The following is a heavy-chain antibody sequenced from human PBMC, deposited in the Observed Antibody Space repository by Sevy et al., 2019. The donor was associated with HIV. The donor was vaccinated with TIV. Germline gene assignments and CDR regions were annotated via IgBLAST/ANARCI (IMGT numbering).Heavy chain of an antibody. CDR3: TLTTAADYYGSGSTSVGWY. CDR2: IRSKANSYAT. Sequence: GGSLRLSCAASGFTFSGSAMHWVRQASGKGLEWVGRIRSKANSYATAYAASVKGRFTISRDGSKNTAYLQMNSLKTEDTAVYYCTLTTAADYYGSGSTSVGWYWGQGTLVTVSS. CDR1: GFTFSGSA. J-gene: IGHJ4*02. D-gene: IGHD3-10*01. V-gene: IGHV3-73*01.